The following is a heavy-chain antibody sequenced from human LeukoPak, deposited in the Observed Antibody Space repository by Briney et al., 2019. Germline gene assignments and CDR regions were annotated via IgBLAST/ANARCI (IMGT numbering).Heavy chain of an antibody. J-gene: IGHJ5*02. Sequence: PRQSLRLSCAASGFTFSTYWMSWVSQAPGKGLEWVAVIWYDGNNKYYADSVKGRFTISRDNSKNTLFLQMNSLRAEDTAVYYCATDAGHWFDPWGQGTLVTVSS. CDR3: ATDAGHWFDP. CDR2: IWYDGNNK. CDR1: GFTFSTYW. V-gene: IGHV3-33*08.